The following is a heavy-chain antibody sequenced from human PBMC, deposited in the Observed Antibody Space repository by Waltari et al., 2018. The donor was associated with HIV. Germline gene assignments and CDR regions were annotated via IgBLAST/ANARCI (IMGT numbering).Heavy chain of an antibody. Sequence: EVQLVESGGGLVQPGGSLRGSCEASGFELSGYWMRWVRQAPGKGLEGVANIKQDGSEKYYVDSVKSRFTMSRDNAKNSLYLQMNSPRAEDTAVYYCARVYSSSSGRALDSWGQGTLVTVSS. J-gene: IGHJ5*01. CDR3: ARVYSSSSGRALDS. CDR1: GFELSGYW. CDR2: IKQDGSEK. D-gene: IGHD6-19*01. V-gene: IGHV3-7*01.